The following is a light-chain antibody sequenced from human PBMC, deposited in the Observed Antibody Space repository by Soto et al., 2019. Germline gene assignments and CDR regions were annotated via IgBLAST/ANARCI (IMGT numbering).Light chain of an antibody. Sequence: EIVLTQSPGTLSLSPGERATLSCRACQGVSSNYLAWYQQKSGQAPRLLLYGTSSRATGIPVRFSGSGSGTDFTLTISSLEPEDFAVYYCQHYGSSRTFGQGTKVDIK. V-gene: IGKV3-20*01. CDR1: QGVSSNY. CDR2: GTS. J-gene: IGKJ1*01. CDR3: QHYGSSRT.